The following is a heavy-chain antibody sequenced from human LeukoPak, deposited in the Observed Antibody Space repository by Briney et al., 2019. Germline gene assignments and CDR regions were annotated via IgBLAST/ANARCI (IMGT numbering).Heavy chain of an antibody. CDR3: ASTLELRRNAAFDI. CDR2: LWYGGTNK. V-gene: IGHV3-33*08. J-gene: IGHJ3*02. Sequence: GGSLRLSCAASGFTFSSYGMHWVRQAPGKGLEWVAVLWYGGTNKYYADSVKGRFTISRDNSKNTLYLQMNSLRAEDTAVYYCASTLELRRNAAFDIWGQGTMVTVSS. D-gene: IGHD1-7*01. CDR1: GFTFSSYG.